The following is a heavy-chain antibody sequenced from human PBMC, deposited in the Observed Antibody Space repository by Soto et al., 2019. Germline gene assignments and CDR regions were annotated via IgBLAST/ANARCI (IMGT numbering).Heavy chain of an antibody. CDR3: AMSTGELHFDY. J-gene: IGHJ4*02. V-gene: IGHV4-59*01. Sequence: PSETLSLTCTVSGGSISSYYWSWIRQPPGKGLEWIGYIYYSGSTNYNPSLKSRVTISVDTSKNQFSLKLSSVTAADTAVYYCAMSTGELHFDYWGQGTLVTVSS. CDR1: GGSISSYY. D-gene: IGHD1-26*01. CDR2: IYYSGST.